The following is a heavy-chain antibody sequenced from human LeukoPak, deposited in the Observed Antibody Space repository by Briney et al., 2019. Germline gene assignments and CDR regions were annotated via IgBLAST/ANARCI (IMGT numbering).Heavy chain of an antibody. CDR2: IYYSGST. V-gene: IGHV4-59*01. Sequence: PSETLSLTCTVYGGSISSYYWSWIRQPPGKGLEWIGYIYYSGSTNYNPSLKSRVTISVDTSKNQFSLKLSSVTAADTAVYYCARGYYYDSSGYYAPSNYYYGMDVWGQGTTVTVSS. J-gene: IGHJ6*02. D-gene: IGHD3-22*01. CDR3: ARGYYYDSSGYYAPSNYYYGMDV. CDR1: GGSISSYY.